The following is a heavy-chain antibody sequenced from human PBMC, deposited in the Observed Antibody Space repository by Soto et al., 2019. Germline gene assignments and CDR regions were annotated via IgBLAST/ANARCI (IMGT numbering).Heavy chain of an antibody. CDR2: IWYDGSNK. J-gene: IGHJ6*02. V-gene: IGHV3-33*01. CDR1: GFTFSSYG. Sequence: GGSLRLSCAASGFTFSSYGMHWVRQAPGKGLEWVAVIWYDGSNKYYADSVKGRFTISRDNSKNTLYLQMNSLGAEDTAVYYCTREGAPLQPYYYYGMDVWGQGTTVTVSS. D-gene: IGHD4-4*01. CDR3: TREGAPLQPYYYYGMDV.